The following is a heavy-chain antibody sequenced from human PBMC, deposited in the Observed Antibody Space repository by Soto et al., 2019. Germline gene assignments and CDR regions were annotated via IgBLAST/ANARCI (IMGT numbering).Heavy chain of an antibody. V-gene: IGHV3-48*01. CDR2: ISSSSSTI. CDR3: AKDRHRSGSPHPFDY. Sequence: PGGSLRLSCAAPGFTFSSYSMNWVRPAPGKGLEWVSYISSSSSTIYYADSVKGRFTISRDNSKNTLYLQMNSLRAEDTAVYYCAKDRHRSGSPHPFDYWGQGTLVTVSS. CDR1: GFTFSSYS. J-gene: IGHJ4*02. D-gene: IGHD3-22*01.